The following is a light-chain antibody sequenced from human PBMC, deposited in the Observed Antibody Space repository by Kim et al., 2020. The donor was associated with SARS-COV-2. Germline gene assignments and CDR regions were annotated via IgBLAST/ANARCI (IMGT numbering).Light chain of an antibody. Sequence: AGVGDRGTITCQASEDNSNYLNWYQEKPGKAPKLLIYDASNLETGVPSRLSGSGSGTDFTFTISSLQPEDIATYDCQQYDNLPLTFGGGTKLEI. J-gene: IGKJ4*01. CDR2: DAS. CDR1: EDNSNY. V-gene: IGKV1-33*01. CDR3: QQYDNLPLT.